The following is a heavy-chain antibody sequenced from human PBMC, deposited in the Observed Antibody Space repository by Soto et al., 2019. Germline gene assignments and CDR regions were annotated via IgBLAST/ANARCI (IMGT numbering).Heavy chain of an antibody. CDR1: GFTFSSYA. Sequence: GGSLRLSCAASGFTFSSYAMHWVRQAPGKGLEYVSAISSNGGSTYYADSVKGRFTISRDNSKNTLYLQMGSLRAEDMAVYYCARGGSFLELGYFDLWGRGTLVTVSS. CDR2: ISSNGGST. J-gene: IGHJ2*01. V-gene: IGHV3-64*02. CDR3: ARGGSFLELGYFDL. D-gene: IGHD3-3*02.